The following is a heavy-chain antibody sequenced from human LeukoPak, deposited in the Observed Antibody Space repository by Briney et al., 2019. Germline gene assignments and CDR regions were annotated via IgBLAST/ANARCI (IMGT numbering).Heavy chain of an antibody. CDR2: MNPNSGNT. CDR1: GYTFTSYD. V-gene: IGHV1-8*01. Sequence: GASVKVSCKASGYTFTSYDINWVRQATGQGLEWMGWMNPNSGNTGYAQKFQGRVTMTRNTTISTAYMELSSLRSEDTAVYYCAREGIFGVVITLDPWGQGTLVTVSS. D-gene: IGHD3-3*01. J-gene: IGHJ5*02. CDR3: AREGIFGVVITLDP.